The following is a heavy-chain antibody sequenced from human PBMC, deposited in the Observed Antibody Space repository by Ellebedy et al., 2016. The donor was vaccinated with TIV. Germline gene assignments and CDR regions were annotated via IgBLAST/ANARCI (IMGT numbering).Heavy chain of an antibody. J-gene: IGHJ4*02. D-gene: IGHD6-19*01. V-gene: IGHV5-10-1*01. Sequence: GESLKISCKGSGYSFTNYWISWVRQMPGKGLEWMGRIDPSDSYTNYGPSFQGHVTLSTDKSISTAYLQWSSLKASDTAIYYCARGDRGSGWYWDKWGQGTLVTVSS. CDR3: ARGDRGSGWYWDK. CDR2: IDPSDSYT. CDR1: GYSFTNYW.